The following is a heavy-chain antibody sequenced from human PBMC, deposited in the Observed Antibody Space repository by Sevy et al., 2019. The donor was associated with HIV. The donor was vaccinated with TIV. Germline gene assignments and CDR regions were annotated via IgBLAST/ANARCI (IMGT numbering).Heavy chain of an antibody. V-gene: IGHV3-48*01. CDR1: GFSFNSFN. CDR2: ISTSSNTI. D-gene: IGHD2-2*01. Sequence: GGSLRLSCAASGFSFNSFNMNWVRQAPGKGLEWVAHISTSSNTIYYADSVKGRFTISRDNPKNSLYLQMNSLRAEDTAVYYCARGFCISSSCSGSSWGQGTLVTVSS. J-gene: IGHJ5*02. CDR3: ARGFCISSSCSGSS.